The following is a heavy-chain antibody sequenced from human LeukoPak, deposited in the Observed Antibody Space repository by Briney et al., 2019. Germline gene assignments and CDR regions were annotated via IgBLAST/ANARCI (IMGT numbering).Heavy chain of an antibody. J-gene: IGHJ6*03. CDR1: GYTFTSYG. V-gene: IGHV1-2*02. Sequence: GASVKVSCKASGYTFTSYGISWVRQAPGQGLEWMGWINPNSGGTNYAQKFQGRVTLTRDTSITTAYMELISLTSDDAAVYYCARAGGYCGSTSCYSGYYYYFMDVWGKGTTVTVSS. CDR2: INPNSGGT. D-gene: IGHD2-2*01. CDR3: ARAGGYCGSTSCYSGYYYYFMDV.